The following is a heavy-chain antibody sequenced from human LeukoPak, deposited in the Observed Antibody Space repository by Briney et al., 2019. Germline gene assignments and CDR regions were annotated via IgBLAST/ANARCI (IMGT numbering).Heavy chain of an antibody. D-gene: IGHD3-3*01. J-gene: IGHJ6*02. Sequence: ASVKVSCKASGYTFTGYYMHWVRQAPGQGLEWMGWINPNSGGTNYAQKFQGWVTMTRDTSISTAYMELSSSRSEDTAVYYCAATLTIFGVVEGMDVWGQGTTVTVSS. V-gene: IGHV1-2*04. CDR1: GYTFTGYY. CDR2: INPNSGGT. CDR3: AATLTIFGVVEGMDV.